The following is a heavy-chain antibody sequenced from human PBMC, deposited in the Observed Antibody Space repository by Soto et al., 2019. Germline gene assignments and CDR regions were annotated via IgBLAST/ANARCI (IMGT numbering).Heavy chain of an antibody. J-gene: IGHJ4*02. CDR3: ARGYSHYAH. CDR1: GGAVSRDRNF. Sequence: AETLSLTCTVSGGAVSRDRNFWSWIRQPPGKGVEWIGYIYYSGPTRYNPSLESRVTISIDSSKNQVSLNLTSVTAADTAVYYCARGYSHYAHWGRGTLVTVSS. V-gene: IGHV4-61*01. D-gene: IGHD4-4*01. CDR2: IYYSGPT.